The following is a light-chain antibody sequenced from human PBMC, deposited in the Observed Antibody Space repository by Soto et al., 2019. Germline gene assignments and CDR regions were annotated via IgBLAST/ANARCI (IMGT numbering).Light chain of an antibody. V-gene: IGKV1-9*01. Sequence: IQLTQSPSSLSASIGDRVTISCRASQGIRIYLASYQQKPGKAPKLLIYGASTVRSGVPSRCSGSGSGTEFTLTISSLQPDDFATYYCQHYNSYSEAFGQGTKVDIK. CDR2: GAS. CDR3: QHYNSYSEA. CDR1: QGIRIY. J-gene: IGKJ1*01.